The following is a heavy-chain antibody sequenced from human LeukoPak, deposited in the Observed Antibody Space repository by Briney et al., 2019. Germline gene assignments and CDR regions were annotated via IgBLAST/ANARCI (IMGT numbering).Heavy chain of an antibody. CDR2: IYPRDSDT. CDR1: GYSFTTYW. D-gene: IGHD1-1*01. J-gene: IGHJ5*01. V-gene: IGHV5-51*01. Sequence: GESLKISCKGFGYSFTTYWIGWVRQMPGKGLEWMGIIYPRDSDTRYSPSFQGQVTISADKSISTAYLQWSRLKASDTAVYYCARSPTGWFDSWGQGNPGHRLL. CDR3: ARSPTGWFDS.